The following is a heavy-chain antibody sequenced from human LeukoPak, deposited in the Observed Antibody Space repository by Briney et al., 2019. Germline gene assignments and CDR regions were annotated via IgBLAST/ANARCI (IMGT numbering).Heavy chain of an antibody. D-gene: IGHD6-13*01. CDR1: GGSFSGYY. V-gene: IGHV4-34*01. CDR2: INHSGST. J-gene: IGHJ4*02. CDR3: ARTGAYSSSWEYDY. Sequence: PSETLSLTCAVYGGSFSGYYWSWIRQPPGKGLEWIGEINHSGSTNYNPSLKSRVTISVDTSKNQFSLKLSSVTAAGTAVYYCARTGAYSSSWEYDYWGQGTLVTVSS.